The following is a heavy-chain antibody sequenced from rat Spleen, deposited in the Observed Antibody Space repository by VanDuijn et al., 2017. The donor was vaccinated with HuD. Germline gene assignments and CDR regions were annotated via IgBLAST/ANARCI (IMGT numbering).Heavy chain of an antibody. V-gene: IGHV5S23*01. D-gene: IGHD1-6*01. Sequence: EVQLVESDGGLVQPGRSLKLSCAASGFTFSDYDMAWVRQAPTKGLEWVASISPSGGTTYYRDSVKGRFTISRDNAKSTLSLQMDSLRSEDTATYYCARRHYGYTDYFDYWGQGVMVTVSS. CDR1: GFTFSDYD. CDR2: ISPSGGTT. CDR3: ARRHYGYTDYFDY. J-gene: IGHJ2*01.